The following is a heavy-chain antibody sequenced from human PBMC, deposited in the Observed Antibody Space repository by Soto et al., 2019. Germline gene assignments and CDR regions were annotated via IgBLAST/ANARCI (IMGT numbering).Heavy chain of an antibody. D-gene: IGHD3-22*01. CDR2: IYYSGST. J-gene: IGHJ4*02. CDR3: AKGYSSGYYYQFDY. V-gene: IGHV4-31*03. CDR1: GGSIGSGGYY. Sequence: SETLSLTCTVSGGSIGSGGYYWSWIRQHPGKGLEWIGYIYYSGSTYYNPSLKSRVTISVDTSKNQFSLKLSSVTAADTAVYYCAKGYSSGYYYQFDYWGQGTLVTVSS.